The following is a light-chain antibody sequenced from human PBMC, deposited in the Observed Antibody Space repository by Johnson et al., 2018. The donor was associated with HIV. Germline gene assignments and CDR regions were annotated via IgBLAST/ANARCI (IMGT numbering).Light chain of an antibody. Sequence: HSVLTQPPSVSAAPGQKVTISCSGSSSNIGNNYVSWYQQLPGTAPKLLIYDNNKRPSGIPDRFSASKSGTSATLGITGLPTGDEADYYCGTWDSSLSAYVFGTGTKVTVL. CDR3: GTWDSSLSAYV. CDR1: SSNIGNNY. J-gene: IGLJ1*01. V-gene: IGLV1-51*01. CDR2: DNN.